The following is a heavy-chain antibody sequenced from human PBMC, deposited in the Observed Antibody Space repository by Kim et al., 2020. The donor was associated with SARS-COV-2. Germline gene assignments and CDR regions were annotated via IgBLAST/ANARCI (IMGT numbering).Heavy chain of an antibody. V-gene: IGHV4-59*13. CDR3: VRGGDDNGNWRYYVDF. Sequence: SETLSLTCTVSGASISTSYYWSWIRQPPGKGLEWMGYVSYSGTTKYNPSLKSRVAISLDPSRNQFSLRLESLTAADTAVYYCVRGGDDNGNWRYYVDFWGQGTLVTVSS. CDR2: VSYSGTT. J-gene: IGHJ4*02. CDR1: GASISTSYY. D-gene: IGHD1-20*01.